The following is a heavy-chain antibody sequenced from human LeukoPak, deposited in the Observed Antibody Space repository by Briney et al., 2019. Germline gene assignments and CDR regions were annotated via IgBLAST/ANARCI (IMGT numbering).Heavy chain of an antibody. V-gene: IGHV5-51*01. CDR3: ARARSGYSGYGPFDY. D-gene: IGHD5-12*01. CDR2: IYPGDSDT. CDR1: RSPFTSYW. Sequence: PQETPPITCQGTRSPFTSYWIGGRRQVPGKGLEWMWIIYPGDSDTQYSPSFQGQVTISAAKSISTASLQWGSLKAWDAAMYYCARARSGYSGYGPFDYWGQGTLVTVAS. J-gene: IGHJ4*02.